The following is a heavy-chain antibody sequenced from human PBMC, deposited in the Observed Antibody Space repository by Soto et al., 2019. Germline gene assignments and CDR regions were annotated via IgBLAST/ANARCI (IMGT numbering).Heavy chain of an antibody. J-gene: IGHJ4*02. Sequence: PSETLSLTCTVSGGSISSYYWSWIRQPPGKGLEWIGYIYYSGSTNYNPSLKSRVTISVDTSKNQFSLKLSSVTAADTAVYYCARCRPISGYELDYWGQGTLVTVSS. D-gene: IGHD5-12*01. CDR3: ARCRPISGYELDY. CDR1: GGSISSYY. CDR2: IYYSGST. V-gene: IGHV4-59*08.